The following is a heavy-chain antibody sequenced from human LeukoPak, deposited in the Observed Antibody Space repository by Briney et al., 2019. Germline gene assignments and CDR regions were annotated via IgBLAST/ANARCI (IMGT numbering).Heavy chain of an antibody. V-gene: IGHV3-21*01. Sequence: GGSLRLSCAASGFTFSNYGMNWVRQAPGKGLEWVASISSNSSYRYYADSVKGRFTISRDNAKNPLYLQMNSLRAEDTAVYYRARMDYYMDVWGKGTTVTVSS. CDR1: GFTFSNYG. J-gene: IGHJ6*03. CDR3: ARMDYYMDV. CDR2: ISSNSSYR.